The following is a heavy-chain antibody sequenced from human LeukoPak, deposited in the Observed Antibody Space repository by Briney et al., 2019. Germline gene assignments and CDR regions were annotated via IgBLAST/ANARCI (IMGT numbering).Heavy chain of an antibody. CDR1: GFTLSSYA. D-gene: IGHD6-13*01. Sequence: GGSLRLSCAASGFTLSSYAVSWAGQAPPKGLGWRQVISYSGGGTQYADSLKGRFIISRDSTKNTLYLQMNSLRVEDTTVYYCAIGSSNWRDYYYFDYWGQGTLVTVSS. CDR2: ISYSGGGT. J-gene: IGHJ4*02. CDR3: AIGSSNWRDYYYFDY. V-gene: IGHV3-23*01.